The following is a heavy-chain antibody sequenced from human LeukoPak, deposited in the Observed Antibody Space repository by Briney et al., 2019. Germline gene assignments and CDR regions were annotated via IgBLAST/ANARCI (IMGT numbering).Heavy chain of an antibody. J-gene: IGHJ4*02. V-gene: IGHV3-30*18. Sequence: GGSLRLSCAASGFTFSSYGMHWVRQAPGKGLEWVAVISYDGSNKYYADSVKGRFTISRDSSKNTLYLQMNSLRAEDTAVYYCAKDQDYGDYQPIDYWGQGTLVTVSS. CDR2: ISYDGSNK. CDR3: AKDQDYGDYQPIDY. CDR1: GFTFSSYG. D-gene: IGHD4-17*01.